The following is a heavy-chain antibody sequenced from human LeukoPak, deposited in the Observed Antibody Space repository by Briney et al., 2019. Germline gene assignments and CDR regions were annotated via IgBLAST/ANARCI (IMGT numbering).Heavy chain of an antibody. J-gene: IGHJ4*02. CDR2: ISSSSSYI. CDR3: AVLRQLAESDY. V-gene: IGHV3-21*01. Sequence: GGSLRLSCAASGFTFSSYSVNWVRQAPGKGLEWVSSISSSSSYIYYADSVKGRFTISRDNAKNSLYLQMNSLRAEDTAVYYCAVLRQLAESDYWGQGTLVTVSS. D-gene: IGHD6-13*01. CDR1: GFTFSSYS.